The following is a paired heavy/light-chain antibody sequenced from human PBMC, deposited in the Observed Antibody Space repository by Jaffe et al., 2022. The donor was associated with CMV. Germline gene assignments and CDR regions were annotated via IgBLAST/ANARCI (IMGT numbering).Heavy chain of an antibody. CDR2: TWYDGSNT. J-gene: IGHJ6*01. V-gene: IGHV3-33*01. CDR1: GFSFSTSG. Sequence: QVQLVESGGGVVQPGRSLRLACAASGFSFSTSGMHWVRQAPGKGLEWVALTWYDGSNTYYGDSVKGRFTISRDSSKNTLYLQMNSLRVEDTAIYFCARESVPDRSSWSWDVVGYRDRLTPLYGMDVWGQGTTVIVSS. CDR3: ARESVPDRSSWSWDVVGYRDRLTPLYGMDV. D-gene: IGHD6-13*01.
Light chain of an antibody. V-gene: IGLV3-19*01. CDR2: DKN. J-gene: IGLJ2*01. Sequence: SSKLTQDPAVSVALGQTVRITCQGDSLRRYYAIWYQQKPGQAPVLVIHDKNNRPSGIPDRFSASSSGDTASLTITGAQAEDEADYYCNSRDSSGSYLLVFGGGTRLTVL. CDR3: NSRDSSGSYLLV. CDR1: SLRRYY.